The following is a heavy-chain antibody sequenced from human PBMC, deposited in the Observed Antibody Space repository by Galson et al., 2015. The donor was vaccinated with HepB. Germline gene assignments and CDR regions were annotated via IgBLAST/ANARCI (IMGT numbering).Heavy chain of an antibody. CDR3: ARDGGIVANYYYYGMDV. D-gene: IGHD5-12*01. CDR2: IYTSGST. J-gene: IGHJ6*02. CDR1: GGSISSYY. V-gene: IGHV4-4*07. Sequence: LSLTCTVSGGSISSYYWSWIRQPAGKGLEWIGRIYTSGSTNYNPSLKSRVTMSVDTSKNQFSLKLSSVTAADTAVYYCARDGGIVANYYYYGMDVWGQGATVTVSS.